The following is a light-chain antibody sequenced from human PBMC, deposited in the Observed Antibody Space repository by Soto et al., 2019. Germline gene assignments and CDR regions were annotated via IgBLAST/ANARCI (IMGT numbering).Light chain of an antibody. V-gene: IGLV2-14*01. CDR1: SSDVRGYNY. CDR2: DVS. J-gene: IGLJ2*01. Sequence: QSALTQPASVSGSPGQSITISCTGTSSDVRGYNYVSWYQQHPGKAPKLMIYDVSNRPSGVSNRFSGSKSGNTASLTISGLQAEDEADYYCSSYTSSSTVVFGGGTTLTVL. CDR3: SSYTSSSTVV.